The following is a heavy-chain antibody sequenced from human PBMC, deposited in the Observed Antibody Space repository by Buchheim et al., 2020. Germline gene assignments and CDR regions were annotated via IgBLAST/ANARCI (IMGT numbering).Heavy chain of an antibody. V-gene: IGHV3-33*01. J-gene: IGHJ6*02. D-gene: IGHD6-19*01. CDR2: IWYDGSNK. Sequence: QVQLVESGGGVVQPGRSLRLSCAASGFTFSSYGMHWVRQAPGKGLEWVAVIWYDGSNKYYADSVKGRFTISRDNSKNTLYLQMNSLRAEDTAVYYCARDHMAAVAGTPVVGYGMDVWGQGTT. CDR3: ARDHMAAVAGTPVVGYGMDV. CDR1: GFTFSSYG.